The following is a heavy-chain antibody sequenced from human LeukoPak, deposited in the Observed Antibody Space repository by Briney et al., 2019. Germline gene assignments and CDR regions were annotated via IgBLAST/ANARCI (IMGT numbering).Heavy chain of an antibody. J-gene: IGHJ4*02. CDR1: GFTFSTYW. CDR2: IKEDGSQK. V-gene: IGHV3-7*01. D-gene: IGHD2-15*01. Sequence: PGGSLRLSCTASGFTFSTYWMSWVRQAPGKGLEWVANIKEDGSQKYYVDSVKGRFTISRDNPKNSLYLQMNSLRAEDTAVYYCARMGDYSFGYAPYFDLWGQGTLVTVSS. CDR3: ARMGDYSFGYAPYFDL.